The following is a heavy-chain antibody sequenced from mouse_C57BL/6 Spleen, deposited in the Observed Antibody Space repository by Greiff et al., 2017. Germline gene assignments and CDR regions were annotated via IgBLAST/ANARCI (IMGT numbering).Heavy chain of an antibody. Sequence: QVTLKESGPGILQSSQTLSLTCSFSGFSLSTSGMGVSWIRQPSGKGLEWLAHSYWDDDKRYNPSLKSRLTISKDTSRNQVFLKITSVDTADTATYYCARRRGDGGAMDYWGQGTSVTVSS. CDR2: SYWDDDK. D-gene: IGHD3-3*01. CDR3: ARRRGDGGAMDY. V-gene: IGHV8-12*01. J-gene: IGHJ4*01. CDR1: GFSLSTSGMG.